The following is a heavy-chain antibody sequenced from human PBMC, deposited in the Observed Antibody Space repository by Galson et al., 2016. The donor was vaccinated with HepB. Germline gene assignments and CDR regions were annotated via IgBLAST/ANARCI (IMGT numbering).Heavy chain of an antibody. CDR2: IFHTGGA. CDR1: GGSISGFNW. CDR3: VRCPVSLVRGGDS. J-gene: IGHJ5*01. Sequence: SETLSLTCVVSGGSISGFNWWNWVRQSPGKGLQWIGEIFHTGGANYNPSLRGRVTMSVDKAKNQFSLNLTSVTAADTAVYYCVRCPVSLVRGGDSWGQGTLVTASS. D-gene: IGHD3-10*01. V-gene: IGHV4/OR15-8*01.